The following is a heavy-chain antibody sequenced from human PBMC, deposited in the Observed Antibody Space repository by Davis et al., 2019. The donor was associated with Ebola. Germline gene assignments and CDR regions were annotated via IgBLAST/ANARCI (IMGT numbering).Heavy chain of an antibody. V-gene: IGHV3-74*01. CDR3: ARDLPGGDWYFDL. D-gene: IGHD1-14*01. CDR1: GFTFSTYW. Sequence: HTGGSLRLSCAASGFTFSTYWMHWVRQAPGKGLVWVSRINSDGSSTTYADSVKGRFTISRDNAKNSLYLQMNSLRAEDTAVYYCARDLPGGDWYFDLWGRGTLVTVSS. J-gene: IGHJ2*01. CDR2: INSDGSST.